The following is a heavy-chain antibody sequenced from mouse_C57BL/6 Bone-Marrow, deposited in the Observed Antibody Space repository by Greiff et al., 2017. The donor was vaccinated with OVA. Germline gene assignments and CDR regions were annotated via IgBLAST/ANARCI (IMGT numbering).Heavy chain of an antibody. D-gene: IGHD2-1*01. CDR2: INPSSGYT. CDR3: ARLALWYRFAY. J-gene: IGHJ3*01. CDR1: GYTFTRYT. Sequence: QVQLQQSGAELARPGASVKMSCTASGYTFTRYTMHWVKQSPGQGLEWIGYINPSSGYTKYNQKFKDKATLTADKSSSTAYMQLSSLTSEDSAVYYCARLALWYRFAYWGQGTLVTVSA. V-gene: IGHV1-4*01.